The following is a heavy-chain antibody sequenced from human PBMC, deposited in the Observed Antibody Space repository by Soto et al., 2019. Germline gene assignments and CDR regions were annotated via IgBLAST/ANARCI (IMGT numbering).Heavy chain of an antibody. CDR2: IIPIFGTA. CDR3: VSPGDYDIVTGHEENSGRYGMDV. CDR1: GGTFSSYA. J-gene: IGHJ6*02. Sequence: QVQLVQSGAEVNTPGSSVKVSCKASGGTFSSYAISWVRQSPGQGLEWMGGIIPIFGTANYAQKGQGRVRITADESTSTAYMELSSLRSEDTAVYYCVSPGDYDIVTGHEENSGRYGMDVWGQGTTVTVSS. D-gene: IGHD3-9*01. V-gene: IGHV1-69*01.